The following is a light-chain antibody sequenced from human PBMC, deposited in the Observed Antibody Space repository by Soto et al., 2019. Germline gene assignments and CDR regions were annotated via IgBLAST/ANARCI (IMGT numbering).Light chain of an antibody. J-gene: IGLJ1*01. V-gene: IGLV2-23*02. CDR1: SSDVGSYNL. CDR3: CSYAGTTTYYA. Sequence: QSVLTQPASVSGSPGQSITISCTGTSSDVGSYNLVSWYQHHPGKAPKLMIYDVAKRPSGVSDRFSGSKSGNTASLTISGLQAEDEADYYCCSYAGTTTYYAFGTGTKVTVL. CDR2: DVA.